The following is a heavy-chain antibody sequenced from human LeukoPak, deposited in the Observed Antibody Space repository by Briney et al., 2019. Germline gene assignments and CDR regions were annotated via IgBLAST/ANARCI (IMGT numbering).Heavy chain of an antibody. CDR3: ARDHSSSWYLLGWFDP. J-gene: IGHJ5*02. D-gene: IGHD6-13*01. CDR1: GGSISSYY. V-gene: IGHV4-4*07. Sequence: SETLSLTCTVSGGSISSYYWSWIRQPAGRVVEWIGRIYTSESTHYNPSLKSRVTMSVDTSKNQFSLKLSSVTAADTAVYYCARDHSSSWYLLGWFDPWGQGTLVTVSS. CDR2: IYTSEST.